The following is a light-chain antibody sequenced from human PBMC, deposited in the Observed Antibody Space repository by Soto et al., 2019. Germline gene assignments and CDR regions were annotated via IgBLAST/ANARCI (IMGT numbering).Light chain of an antibody. Sequence: DIPMTQSPATLSAPVGDGVTITCRASQSICSWFAWYQQNPGKAPKLLIYKATNLQSGVPSRYSGSGSGTDFSVTISSLQPVDSATYFCQQYNDLQYTFGPGTQLAI. CDR1: QSICSW. J-gene: IGKJ2*01. CDR3: QQYNDLQYT. CDR2: KAT. V-gene: IGKV1-5*03.